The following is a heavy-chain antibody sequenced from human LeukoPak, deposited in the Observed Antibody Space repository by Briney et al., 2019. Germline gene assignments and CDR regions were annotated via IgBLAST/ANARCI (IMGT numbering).Heavy chain of an antibody. J-gene: IGHJ4*02. D-gene: IGHD5-24*01. CDR2: LYSDGNT. CDR3: ARHIDGYIHFDY. Sequence: GGSLRLSCAASGFTVITNDMTWVRQAPGKGLEWVSVLYSDGNTKYADSVQGRFTISRDNSKNTLYLEMNSLSPDDTAVYYCARHIDGYIHFDYWGQGTLVTVSS. CDR1: GFTVITND. V-gene: IGHV3-53*01.